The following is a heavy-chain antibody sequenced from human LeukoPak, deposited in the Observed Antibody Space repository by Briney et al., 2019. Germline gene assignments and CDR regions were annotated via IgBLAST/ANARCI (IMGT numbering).Heavy chain of an antibody. CDR2: INPNSGGT. J-gene: IGHJ4*02. CDR3: ARDYDTSGPDY. D-gene: IGHD3-22*01. CDR1: GYTFTGYY. Sequence: ASVKVSCKASGYTFTGYYMHWVRQAPGQGPEWMGWINPNSGGTNYAQKFQGRVTMTRDTSISTAYMELSRLRSDDTAMYYCARDYDTSGPDYWGQGTLVTVSS. V-gene: IGHV1-2*02.